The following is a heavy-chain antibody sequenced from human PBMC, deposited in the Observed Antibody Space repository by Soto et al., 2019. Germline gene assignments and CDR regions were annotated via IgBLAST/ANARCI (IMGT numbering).Heavy chain of an antibody. CDR1: GFTFSSYA. CDR3: ARDDDDLLGNYYGMDV. V-gene: IGHV3-30-3*01. J-gene: IGHJ6*02. D-gene: IGHD3-16*01. Sequence: GGSLSLSCAASGFTFSSYAMHWVRQAPGKGLERVAVISYDGSNKYYADSVKGRFTISRDNSKNTLYLQMNSLRAEDTAVYYCARDDDDLLGNYYGMDVWGQGTTVTVSS. CDR2: ISYDGSNK.